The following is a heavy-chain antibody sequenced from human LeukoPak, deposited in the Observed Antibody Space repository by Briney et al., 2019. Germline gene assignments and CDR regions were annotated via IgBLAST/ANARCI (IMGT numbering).Heavy chain of an antibody. CDR3: AHEYCSGGSCSCWFDP. CDR2: IRYDGSNK. Sequence: PGGSLRLSCAASGFTFSSYGMHWVRQAPGKGLEWVAFIRYDGSNKYYADSVKGRFTISRDNSKNTLYLQMSSLRAEDTAVYYCAHEYCSGGSCSCWFDPWGQGTLVTVSS. D-gene: IGHD2-15*01. J-gene: IGHJ5*02. V-gene: IGHV3-30*02. CDR1: GFTFSSYG.